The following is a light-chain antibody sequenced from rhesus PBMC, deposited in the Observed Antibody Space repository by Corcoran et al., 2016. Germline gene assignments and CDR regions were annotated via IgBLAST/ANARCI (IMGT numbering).Light chain of an antibody. J-gene: IGKJ1*01. Sequence: DIQMTQSPSSLSASVGDTVTITCRASQGISSYLAWYQQKPGKAPKLLIYKASTLQSGVPSRFRGSGSGTDFTLNISSLQPEDVATYYCQQHNSYPWTFGQGTKVEIK. CDR3: QQHNSYPWT. V-gene: IGKV1-25*01. CDR1: QGISSY. CDR2: KAS.